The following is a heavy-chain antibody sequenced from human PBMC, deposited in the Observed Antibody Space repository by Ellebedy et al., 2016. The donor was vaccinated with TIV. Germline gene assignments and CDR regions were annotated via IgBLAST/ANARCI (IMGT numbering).Heavy chain of an antibody. Sequence: GESLKISXAASGFTFGAYGMNWVRQAPGKGLEWVSYISPTGDHISYADSVKGRFSISRDNAKNSLYLQMTSLRAEDTAMYYCAGYNWNVDYWGQGTLATVSS. CDR3: AGYNWNVDY. V-gene: IGHV3-21*01. D-gene: IGHD1-20*01. CDR1: GFTFGAYG. J-gene: IGHJ4*02. CDR2: ISPTGDHI.